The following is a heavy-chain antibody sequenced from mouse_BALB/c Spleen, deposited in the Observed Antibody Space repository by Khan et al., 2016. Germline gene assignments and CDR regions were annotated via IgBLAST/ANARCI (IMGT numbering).Heavy chain of an antibody. J-gene: IGHJ3*01. CDR2: INTNTGEP. CDR3: ARYGKGTWLSY. V-gene: IGHV9-3*02. Sequence: QIQLVQSGPELKKPGESVKISCKASGYTFTNYGMIWVKQAPGKGLKWMGWINTNTGEPAYAEEFKGRFALSLETSASTAYLQISNLKNEATTTYFCARYGKGTWLSYGRQGTLVTVSA. D-gene: IGHD1-1*02. CDR1: GYTFTNYG.